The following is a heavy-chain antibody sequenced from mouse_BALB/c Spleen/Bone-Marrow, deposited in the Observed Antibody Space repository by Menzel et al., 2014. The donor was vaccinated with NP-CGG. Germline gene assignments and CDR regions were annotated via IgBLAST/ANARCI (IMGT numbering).Heavy chain of an antibody. D-gene: IGHD4-1*01. CDR3: ATLTGTFDY. CDR2: IDPANDYT. J-gene: IGHJ2*01. V-gene: IGHV14-3*02. Sequence: EVKLVESGAELVKPGASVKLPCTASGFNIKDTYMNWVKQRAEQGLEWIGRIDPANDYTEYDPKFQGKATIIADTSSNTAYLQLGSLTSEDTAVYYCATLTGTFDYWAQGTTLTVSS. CDR1: GFNIKDTY.